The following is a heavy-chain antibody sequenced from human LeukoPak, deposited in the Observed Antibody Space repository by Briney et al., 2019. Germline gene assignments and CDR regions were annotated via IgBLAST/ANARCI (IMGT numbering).Heavy chain of an antibody. Sequence: GGSLRLSCAASGFTFSSYWMHWVRQAPGKGLVWVSRINTDGSSTSYADSVKGRFTISRDNAKNTLYLQMNSLRAEDTAVYYCARVNVYDFWSLVPHFDYWGQGTLVTVSS. D-gene: IGHD3-3*01. V-gene: IGHV3-74*01. CDR1: GFTFSSYW. CDR3: ARVNVYDFWSLVPHFDY. CDR2: INTDGSST. J-gene: IGHJ4*02.